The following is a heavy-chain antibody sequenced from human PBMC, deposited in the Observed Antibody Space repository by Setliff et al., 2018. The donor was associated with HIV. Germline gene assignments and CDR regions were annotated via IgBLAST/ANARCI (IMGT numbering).Heavy chain of an antibody. CDR3: ARGLPIHYYGPDNWFDP. D-gene: IGHD3-10*01. Sequence: SETLSLPCAVYGGSLSSFSWTWIRQAPGKGLEWIGEVDHSGKSKENPSLRSRVSISVDTSKNQFSLKMRSVTATDMAFYYCARGLPIHYYGPDNWFDPWSQGTLVTVSS. CDR1: GGSLSSFS. CDR2: VDHSGKS. J-gene: IGHJ5*02. V-gene: IGHV4-34*01.